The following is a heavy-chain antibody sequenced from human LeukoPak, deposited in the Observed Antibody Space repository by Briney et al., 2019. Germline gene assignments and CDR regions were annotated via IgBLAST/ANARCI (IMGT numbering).Heavy chain of an antibody. V-gene: IGHV3-21*01. J-gene: IGHJ4*02. D-gene: IGHD6-13*01. Sequence: GGSLGLSCVASGLTFSGYSMNWVRQAPGKGLEWVSSISSSSSYIFYADSVKGRFTISRDNAKSSLYLQMNSLRAEDTAVYYCATDRDSSTSWLFHYWGQGTLVTVSS. CDR3: ATDRDSSTSWLFHY. CDR1: GLTFSGYS. CDR2: ISSSSSYI.